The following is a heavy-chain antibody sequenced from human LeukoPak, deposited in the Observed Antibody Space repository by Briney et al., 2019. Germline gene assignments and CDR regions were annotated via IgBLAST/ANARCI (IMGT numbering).Heavy chain of an antibody. Sequence: SETLSLTCTVSGGSISSSGYYWGWIRQPPGKGLEWIGNIYYTGSTYYNPSLKSRVTISVDTSKNQFSLKLSSVTAADTALYYCARYSSANGDLGYWGQGSLVTVSS. CDR1: GGSISSSGYY. V-gene: IGHV4-39*07. J-gene: IGHJ4*02. D-gene: IGHD3-22*01. CDR2: IYYTGST. CDR3: ARYSSANGDLGY.